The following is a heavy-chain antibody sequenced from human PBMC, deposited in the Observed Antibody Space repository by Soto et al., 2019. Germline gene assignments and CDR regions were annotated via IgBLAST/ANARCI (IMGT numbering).Heavy chain of an antibody. V-gene: IGHV4-59*01. Sequence: SETLSLTCTVSGASISSYYWSWIRQPPGKGLEWIGYMYFNESPKYNPSLKSRVTMSVDTSKNQFSLKLRSVTAADTAVYYCASLWNFFDFWGQGALVTVSS. D-gene: IGHD2-21*01. J-gene: IGHJ4*02. CDR2: MYFNESP. CDR3: ASLWNFFDF. CDR1: GASISSYY.